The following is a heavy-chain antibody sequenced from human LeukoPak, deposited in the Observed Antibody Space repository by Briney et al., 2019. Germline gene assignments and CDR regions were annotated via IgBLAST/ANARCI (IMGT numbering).Heavy chain of an antibody. CDR2: INSDGSTT. Sequence: GGSLRLSCAASGFTFSSYWMHWVRQAPGKGLVWVSRINSDGSTTNYADSVKGRFTISRDNAKNTLYLQMNSLRAEDTALYYCAKDSGWVAAAGLGYWGQGTLVTVSS. CDR1: GFTFSSYW. CDR3: AKDSGWVAAAGLGY. D-gene: IGHD6-13*01. V-gene: IGHV3-74*01. J-gene: IGHJ4*02.